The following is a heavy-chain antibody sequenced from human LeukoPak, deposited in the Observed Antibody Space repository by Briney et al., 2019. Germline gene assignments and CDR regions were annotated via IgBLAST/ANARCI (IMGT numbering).Heavy chain of an antibody. Sequence: KPSETLSLTCTVSGGSISSSSYYWGWIRQPPGKGLEWIGSIYYSGSTYYNPSLKSRVTISVDTSKNQFPLKLSSVTAADTAVYYCARSDSSSFDYWGQGTLVTVSS. J-gene: IGHJ4*02. V-gene: IGHV4-39*01. D-gene: IGHD6-13*01. CDR3: ARSDSSSFDY. CDR1: GGSISSSSYY. CDR2: IYYSGST.